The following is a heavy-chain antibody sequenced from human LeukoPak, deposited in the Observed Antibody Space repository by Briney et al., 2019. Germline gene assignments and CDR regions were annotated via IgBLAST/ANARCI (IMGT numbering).Heavy chain of an antibody. J-gene: IGHJ5*02. CDR1: GGSFSGYY. CDR2: INHSGST. CDR3: ASLTTVTTPYNWFDP. D-gene: IGHD4-4*01. V-gene: IGHV4-34*01. Sequence: SETLSLTCAVYGGSFSGYYWSWIRQPPGKGLEWIGEINHSGSTNYNPSPKSRVTISVDTSKNQFSLKLSSVTAADTAVYYCASLTTVTTPYNWFDPWGQGTLVTVSS.